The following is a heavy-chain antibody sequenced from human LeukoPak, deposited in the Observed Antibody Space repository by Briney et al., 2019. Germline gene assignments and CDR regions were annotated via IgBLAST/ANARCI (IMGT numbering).Heavy chain of an antibody. V-gene: IGHV3-7*01. J-gene: IGHJ3*02. D-gene: IGHD4-17*01. CDR2: MKQDGSEK. CDR1: GFTFSSYS. Sequence: PGGSLRLSCAASGFTFSSYSMNWVRQAPGKGLEWVANMKQDGSEKYYVDSVKGRFTISRDNAKNSLYLQMNSLRAEDTAVYYCACSYGDYALSAFDIWGQGTMVTVSS. CDR3: ACSYGDYALSAFDI.